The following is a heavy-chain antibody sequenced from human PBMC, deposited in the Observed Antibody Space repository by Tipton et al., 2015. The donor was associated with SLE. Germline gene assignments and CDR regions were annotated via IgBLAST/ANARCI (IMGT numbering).Heavy chain of an antibody. Sequence: TLSLTCSVSGGSINGYFWSWIRQPPGKGLEWIGYVHYSGNIKSNPSLKSRVTISVDTSMNHFSLKLNSVTAADMAVYYCARERPDCAVTSCYGFFDSWGQGALVTVSS. J-gene: IGHJ5*01. CDR2: VHYSGNI. CDR3: ARERPDCAVTSCYGFFDS. V-gene: IGHV4-59*01. CDR1: GGSINGYF. D-gene: IGHD2-2*01.